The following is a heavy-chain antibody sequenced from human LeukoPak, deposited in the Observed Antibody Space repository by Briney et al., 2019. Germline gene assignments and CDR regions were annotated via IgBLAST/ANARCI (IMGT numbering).Heavy chain of an antibody. CDR3: ARSTYYYDSSGYYYWDY. CDR2: IKQDGRVK. CDR1: GCTFRSCW. D-gene: IGHD3-22*01. Sequence: GGSLRLSCAASGCTFRSCWMSWVRQAPGKGLEWVANIKQDGRVKYYMDSVKGRYPISRDNAKNSLYLQMKSLRAEDTAVYYCARSTYYYDSSGYYYWDYWGQGTLVTVSS. V-gene: IGHV3-7*01. J-gene: IGHJ4*02.